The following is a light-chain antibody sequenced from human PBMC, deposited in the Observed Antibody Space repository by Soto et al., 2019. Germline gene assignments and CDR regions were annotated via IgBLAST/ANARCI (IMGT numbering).Light chain of an antibody. Sequence: IRMTQSPSSLSASTGDRVTITCRSSQGISSYLAWYQQKPGKAPKLLIYAASTLQSGVPSRFSGSGSGTDFTLTISCLKSEDLATYYCQQYYSYPQITFGGGTKVDIK. CDR2: AAS. CDR3: QQYYSYPQIT. J-gene: IGKJ4*01. CDR1: QGISSY. V-gene: IGKV1-8*01.